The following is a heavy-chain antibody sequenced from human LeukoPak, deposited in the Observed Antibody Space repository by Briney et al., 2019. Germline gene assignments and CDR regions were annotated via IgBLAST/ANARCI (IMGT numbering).Heavy chain of an antibody. CDR3: ARGQYYYDSSGYYGGYYFDY. J-gene: IGHJ4*02. D-gene: IGHD3-22*01. CDR2: INHSGST. V-gene: IGHV4-34*01. CDR1: GGSFSGYY. Sequence: SETLSLTCAVYGGSFSGYYWSWIRQPPGKGLEWIGEINHSGSTNYNPSLKSRVTIPVDTSKNQFSLKLSSVTAADTAVYYCARGQYYYDSSGYYGGYYFDYWGQGTLVTVSS.